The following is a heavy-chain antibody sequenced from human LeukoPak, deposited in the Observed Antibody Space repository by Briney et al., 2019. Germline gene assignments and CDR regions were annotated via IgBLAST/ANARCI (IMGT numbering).Heavy chain of an antibody. D-gene: IGHD6-13*01. CDR1: GGSISSYY. J-gene: IGHJ4*02. V-gene: IGHV4-59*01. Sequence: PSETLSLTCTVSGGSISSYYWSWIRQPPGKGLEWIGYIYYSGSTNYNPSLKSRVTISVDTSKNQFSLKLSSVTAADTAVYYCARTDVSSTWSFDFWGQGTLVTVSS. CDR2: IYYSGST. CDR3: ARTDVSSTWSFDF.